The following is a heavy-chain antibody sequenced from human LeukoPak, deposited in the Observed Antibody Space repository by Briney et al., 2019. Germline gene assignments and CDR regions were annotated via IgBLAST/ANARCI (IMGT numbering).Heavy chain of an antibody. CDR3: ARYDVGWYYFDY. CDR1: GDSISSYY. V-gene: IGHV4-59*12. J-gene: IGHJ4*02. D-gene: IGHD6-19*01. CDR2: IYYSGST. Sequence: SETLSLTCTVSGDSISSYYWSWIRQPPGKGLEWIGYIYYSGSTNYNPSLKSRVTISVDTSKNQFSLKLSSVTAADTAVYYCARYDVGWYYFDYWGQGTLVTVSS.